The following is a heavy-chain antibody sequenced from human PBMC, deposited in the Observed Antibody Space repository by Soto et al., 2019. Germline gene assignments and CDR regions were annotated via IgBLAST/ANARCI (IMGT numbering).Heavy chain of an antibody. V-gene: IGHV1-69*04. CDR3: ARDRPFTMVRGVIKSGLNPGYYCYGMDV. CDR2: IIPILGIA. Sequence: GASVKVSCKASGGSFGSYTISWVRQAPGQGLEWMGRIIPILGIANYAQKFQGRVTITADKSTSTAYMELSSLRSEDTAVYYCARDRPFTMVRGVIKSGLNPGYYCYGMDVWGQGTTVTVSS. D-gene: IGHD3-10*01. CDR1: GGSFGSYT. J-gene: IGHJ6*02.